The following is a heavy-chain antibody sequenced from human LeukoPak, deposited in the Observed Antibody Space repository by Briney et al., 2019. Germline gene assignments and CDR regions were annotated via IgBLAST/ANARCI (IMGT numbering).Heavy chain of an antibody. J-gene: IGHJ6*03. CDR1: GYTFTRYY. CDR2: INPSGGST. CDR3: ARDRDDDYGLGSYPTGYMDV. D-gene: IGHD3-16*02. Sequence: ASVKVSCKASGYTFTRYYMHWVRQAPGQGLEWMGIINPSGGSTGYAQKFQGRVTMTRDMPTSTVYMEMSSLRSEDTAVYYCARDRDDDYGLGSYPTGYMDVWGKGTTVTVSS. V-gene: IGHV1-46*01.